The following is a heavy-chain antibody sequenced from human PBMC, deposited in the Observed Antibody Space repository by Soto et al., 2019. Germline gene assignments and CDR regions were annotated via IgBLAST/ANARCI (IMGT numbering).Heavy chain of an antibody. Sequence: GSLRLSYEASGFCFSSYEMNWVRQAPGKGLEWVSYISSSGSTIYYADSVKGRFTISRDNAKNSLYLQMKSMRAEDTAVYYCARGNNWNDESGLGVDYWGQGTLVTVSS. CDR2: ISSSGSTI. V-gene: IGHV3-48*03. J-gene: IGHJ4*02. CDR1: GFCFSSYE. D-gene: IGHD1-20*01. CDR3: ARGNNWNDESGLGVDY.